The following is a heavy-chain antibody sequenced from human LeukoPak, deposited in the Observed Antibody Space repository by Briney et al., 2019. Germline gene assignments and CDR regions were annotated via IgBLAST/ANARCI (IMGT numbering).Heavy chain of an antibody. CDR1: GFTFSSYA. Sequence: PGGSLRLSCAASGFTFSSYAISWVRQAPGKGLEWVSAISGSGGSTYYADSVKVRFTISRDNSKNTLYLQMNSLRAEDTAVYYCAKDRMVRIPFDYWGQGTLVTVSS. CDR2: ISGSGGST. J-gene: IGHJ4*02. V-gene: IGHV3-23*01. CDR3: AKDRMVRIPFDY. D-gene: IGHD3-10*01.